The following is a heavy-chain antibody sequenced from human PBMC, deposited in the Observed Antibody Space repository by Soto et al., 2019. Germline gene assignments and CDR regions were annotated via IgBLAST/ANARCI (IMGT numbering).Heavy chain of an antibody. V-gene: IGHV3-48*03. CDR1: GFTFSSYE. CDR2: ISSSGSTI. CDR3: ARDHKGGYYYYGMDV. Sequence: GGSLRLSCAASGFTFSSYEMNWVRQAPGKGLEWVSYISSSGSTIYYADSVKGRFTTSRDNAKNSLYLQMNSLRAEDTAVYYCARDHKGGYYYYGMDVWGKGTTVTVSS. J-gene: IGHJ6*04.